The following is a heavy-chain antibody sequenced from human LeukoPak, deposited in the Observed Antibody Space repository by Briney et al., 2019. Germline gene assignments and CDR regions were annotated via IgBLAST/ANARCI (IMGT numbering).Heavy chain of an antibody. CDR3: AAEYEYGDHDY. CDR2: IYHSGTT. CDR1: GFTFNNAW. J-gene: IGHJ4*02. Sequence: GSLRLSCAASGFTFNNAWMNWIRQSPGKGLEWIGYIYHSGTTKYNPSLKSRVTISADTSKSQFSLTVSSVTAADTAVYYCAAEYEYGDHDYWGQGTLVTVSS. V-gene: IGHV4-59*01. D-gene: IGHD4-17*01.